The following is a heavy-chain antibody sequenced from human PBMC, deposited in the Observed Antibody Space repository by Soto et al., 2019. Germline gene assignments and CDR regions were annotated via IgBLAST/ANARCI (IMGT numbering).Heavy chain of an antibody. CDR1: GGSFTYT. CDR3: ARLHSHGTYGMDV. J-gene: IGHJ6*02. V-gene: IGHV1-69*13. D-gene: IGHD5-18*01. Sequence: GASVKVSCKASGGSFTYTLSWVRQAPGQGLEWMGGIIPIFGTTNYAQKFQGRVTITADESTKTAYMELSTLRSEDTAVYYCARLHSHGTYGMDVWGQGTTGTAP. CDR2: IIPIFGTT.